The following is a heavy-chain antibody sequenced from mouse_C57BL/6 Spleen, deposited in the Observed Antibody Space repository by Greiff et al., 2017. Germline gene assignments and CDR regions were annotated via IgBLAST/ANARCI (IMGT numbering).Heavy chain of an antibody. CDR2: IYPGSGST. Sequence: QVQLKQPGAELVKPGASVKMSCKASGYTFTSYWITWVKQRPGQGLEWIGDIYPGSGSTNYNEKFKSKATLTVDTSTSTAYMQLSSLTSDDSAVYYCARRGDGSSPWYFDVWGTGTTVTVSS. CDR3: ARRGDGSSPWYFDV. D-gene: IGHD1-1*01. CDR1: GYTFTSYW. V-gene: IGHV1-55*01. J-gene: IGHJ1*03.